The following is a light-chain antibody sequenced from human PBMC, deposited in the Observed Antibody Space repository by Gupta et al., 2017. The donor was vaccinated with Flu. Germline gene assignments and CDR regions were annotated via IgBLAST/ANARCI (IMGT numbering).Light chain of an antibody. CDR1: NLGDSY. J-gene: IGLJ2*01. V-gene: IGLV3-1*01. CDR2: HDT. Sequence: SYELTQPPSVSVSPGQTASITCSGDNLGDSYVFWYQQKTAPSPILVIYHDTKRPSGIPERFSGSNSGNTATLTIRGTQTMDEAYYHCQAWDSTTAVFGGGTRLTVL. CDR3: QAWDSTTAV.